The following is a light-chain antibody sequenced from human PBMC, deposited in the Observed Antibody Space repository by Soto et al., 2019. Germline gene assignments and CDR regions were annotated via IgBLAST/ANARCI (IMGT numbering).Light chain of an antibody. CDR1: QSVSSSY. Sequence: EIVLTQSPGTLSLSPGERATLSCKASQSVSSSYLAWYQQKPGQAPRLLIYGASSRATGIPDRFSGSGSGTDFTLTISRLEPEDFAVYYCQLGAFGPGTKVDIK. V-gene: IGKV3-20*01. CDR2: GAS. CDR3: QLGA. J-gene: IGKJ3*01.